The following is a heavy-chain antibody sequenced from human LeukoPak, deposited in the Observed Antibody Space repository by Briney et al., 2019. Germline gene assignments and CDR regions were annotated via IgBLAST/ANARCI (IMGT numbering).Heavy chain of an antibody. V-gene: IGHV3-7*01. Sequence: GGSLRLSCAASAFAFSRNWMSWVRQAPGKGPEWVASIKEDGSRENYVDSLKGRFTISIDNSKNSLFLQMNSLRAEDTAVYYCARGPHWGQGTLVTVSS. J-gene: IGHJ4*02. CDR1: AFAFSRNW. CDR2: IKEDGSRE. CDR3: ARGPH.